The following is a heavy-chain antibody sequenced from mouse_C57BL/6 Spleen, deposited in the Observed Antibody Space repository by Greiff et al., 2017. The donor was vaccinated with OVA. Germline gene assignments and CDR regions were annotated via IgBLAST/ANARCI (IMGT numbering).Heavy chain of an antibody. CDR3: ARGGLRRREYYFDY. J-gene: IGHJ2*01. V-gene: IGHV3-6*01. CDR2: ISYDGSN. D-gene: IGHD2-2*01. CDR1: GYSITSGYY. Sequence: EVKLVESGPGLVKPSQSLSLTCSVTGYSITSGYYWNWLRQFPGNKLEWMGYISYDGSNNYNPSLKNRISITRDTSKNQFFLKLNSVTTEDTATYYCARGGLRRREYYFDYWGQGTTLTVSS.